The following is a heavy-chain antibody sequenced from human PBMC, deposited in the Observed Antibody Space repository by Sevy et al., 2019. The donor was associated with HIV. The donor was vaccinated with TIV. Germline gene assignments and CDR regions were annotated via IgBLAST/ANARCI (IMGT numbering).Heavy chain of an antibody. J-gene: IGHJ4*02. CDR1: GFTFSSYW. V-gene: IGHV3-7*01. D-gene: IGHD5-18*01. CDR2: MKEDGSER. Sequence: GGSLRLSCAASGFTFSSYWMSWVRQAPGKGLEWVATMKEDGSERNYVDSVKGRFTISRDNAKNSLYLQMNSLRAEDTAVYYCVREGVGGYSYSLDCWGQVTLVTVS. CDR3: VREGVGGYSYSLDC.